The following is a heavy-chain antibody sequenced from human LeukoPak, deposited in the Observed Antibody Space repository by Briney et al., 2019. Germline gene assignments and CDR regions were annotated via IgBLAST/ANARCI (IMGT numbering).Heavy chain of an antibody. CDR3: ARSISGRFDS. CDR2: ISAYNGNT. Sequence: ASVKVSCKASGYTFTSYGISWVRQAPGQGLEWMGWISAYNGNTNYAQKLQGRVTMTTETSTSTAYMDLKNLRSDDTAVYYCARSISGRFDSWGQGTLVTVSS. CDR1: GYTFTSYG. V-gene: IGHV1-18*01. J-gene: IGHJ5*01. D-gene: IGHD3-3*02.